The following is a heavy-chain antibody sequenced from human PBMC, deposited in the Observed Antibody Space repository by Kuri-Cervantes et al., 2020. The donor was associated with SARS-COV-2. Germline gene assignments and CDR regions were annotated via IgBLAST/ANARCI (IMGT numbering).Heavy chain of an antibody. CDR1: GFPFSAFS. J-gene: IGHJ4*02. V-gene: IGHV3-21*01. CDR3: GRGRDCSSPSCYGVSDW. Sequence: GESLKISCAASGFPFSAFSMNWVRQAPGKGLEWVSSISGSSSYIYYVDSVKGRFPISRDNAKNSLYLQMNSLRAEDTAMYYCGRGRDCSSPSCYGVSDWWGQGTRGTVSS. CDR2: ISGSSSYI. D-gene: IGHD2-2*01.